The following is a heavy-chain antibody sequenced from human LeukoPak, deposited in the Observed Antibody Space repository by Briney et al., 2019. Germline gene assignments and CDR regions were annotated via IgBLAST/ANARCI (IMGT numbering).Heavy chain of an antibody. Sequence: SETLSLTCAVYGGSFSGYYWSWIRQPPGKGLEWIGEINHSGSTNYNPSLKSRVTISVDTSKNQFSLKLSSVTAADTAVYYCARERGYGSGSYLFDYWGQGTLVTVSS. D-gene: IGHD3-10*01. CDR1: GGSFSGYY. CDR2: INHSGST. CDR3: ARERGYGSGSYLFDY. V-gene: IGHV4-34*01. J-gene: IGHJ4*02.